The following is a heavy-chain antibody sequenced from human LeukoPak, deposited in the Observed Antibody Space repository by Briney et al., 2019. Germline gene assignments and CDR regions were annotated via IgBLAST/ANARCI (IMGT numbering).Heavy chain of an antibody. V-gene: IGHV4-4*09. CDR3: ANYIRNVHYYMDV. CDR2: IYTSGST. Sequence: SETLSLTCTVSGGSFDSKYWSWIRQPPGKGLEWIGYIYTSGSTNFNPSLRSRVAMSIDTSKNQFSLKVYSVTAADTAVYYRANYIRNVHYYMDVWGKGTTVIVSS. J-gene: IGHJ6*03. CDR1: GGSFDSKY. D-gene: IGHD1-1*01.